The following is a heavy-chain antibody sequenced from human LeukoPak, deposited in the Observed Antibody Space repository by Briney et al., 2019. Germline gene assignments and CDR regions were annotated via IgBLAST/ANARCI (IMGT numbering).Heavy chain of an antibody. CDR1: GFIFTTYG. Sequence: GGSLRLSCAASGFIFTTYGMNWVRQAPGKGLEWVSSISSGGSTIYYADSVKGRFTISRDNSKSTLYLQMNSLRAEDTAVYYCAKENDFVYWGQGTLVTVSS. V-gene: IGHV3-48*01. CDR2: ISSGGSTI. J-gene: IGHJ4*02. CDR3: AKENDFVY. D-gene: IGHD3-3*01.